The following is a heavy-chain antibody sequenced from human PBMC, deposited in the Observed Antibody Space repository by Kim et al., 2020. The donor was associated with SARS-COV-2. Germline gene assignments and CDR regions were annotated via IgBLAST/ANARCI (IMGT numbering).Heavy chain of an antibody. J-gene: IGHJ4*02. Sequence: VRVTITEDESTSTAYMELSSLRSEDTAVYYCARDIGPGLYDILTGPFDYWGQGTLVTVSS. CDR3: ARDIGPGLYDILTGPFDY. D-gene: IGHD3-9*01. V-gene: IGHV1-69*01.